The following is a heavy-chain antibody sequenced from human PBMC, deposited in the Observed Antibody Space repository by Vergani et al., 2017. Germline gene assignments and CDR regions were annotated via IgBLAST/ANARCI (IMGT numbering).Heavy chain of an antibody. D-gene: IGHD3-22*01. V-gene: IGHV3-66*01. CDR1: GFTVSSNY. Sequence: EVQLVESGGGLVQPGGSLRLSCAASGFTVSSNYMSWVRQAPGKGQEWVSVIYSGGSTYYADSVKGRFTISRDNSKNTLYLQMNSLRAEDTAVYYCARDLSSGYSDYWGQGTLVTVSS. CDR3: ARDLSSGYSDY. CDR2: IYSGGST. J-gene: IGHJ4*02.